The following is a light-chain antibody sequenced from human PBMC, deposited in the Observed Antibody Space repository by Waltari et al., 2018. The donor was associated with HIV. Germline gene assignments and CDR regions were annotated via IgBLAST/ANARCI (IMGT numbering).Light chain of an antibody. CDR2: WAS. CDR3: QQYYTIPIT. J-gene: IGKJ5*01. Sequence: DIVMTQSPESLAVSLGERATINCKSSQSVLYSSNNKNYLTWYQQKSGQPPKWLIYWASTRESGVPDRFSGSGSGTDFTLTISSLQAEDVAVYYCQQYYTIPITFGQGTRLEIK. V-gene: IGKV4-1*01. CDR1: QSVLYSSNNKNY.